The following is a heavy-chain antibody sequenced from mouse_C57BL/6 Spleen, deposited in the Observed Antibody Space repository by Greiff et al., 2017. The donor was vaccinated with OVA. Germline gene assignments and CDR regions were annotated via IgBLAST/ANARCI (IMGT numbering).Heavy chain of an antibody. D-gene: IGHD2-4*01. V-gene: IGHV2-9*01. CDR3: AKRGLRGNYYAMDY. Sequence: VKLVESGPGLVAPSQSLSITCTVSGFSLTSYGVDWVRQPPGKGLEWLGVIWGGGSTNYTSALMSRLSISKDKSKSQVFLKKNSLQTDDTAMYYCAKRGLRGNYYAMDYWGQGTSVTVSS. J-gene: IGHJ4*01. CDR1: GFSLTSYG. CDR2: IWGGGST.